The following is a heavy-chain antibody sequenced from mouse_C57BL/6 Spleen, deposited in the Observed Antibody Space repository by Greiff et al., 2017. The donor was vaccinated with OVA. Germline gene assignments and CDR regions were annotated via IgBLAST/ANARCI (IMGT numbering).Heavy chain of an antibody. CDR3: ARRYYGNYYYAMDY. V-gene: IGHV1-82*01. CDR1: GYAFSSSW. D-gene: IGHD2-1*01. J-gene: IGHJ4*01. Sequence: QVQLQQSGPELVKPGASVKISCKASGYAFSSSWMNWVKQRPGKGLEWIGRIYPGDGDTNYNGKFKGKATFTADTSSNTAYMQLSSLTTEDSAIYYCARRYYGNYYYAMDYWGQGTSVTVSS. CDR2: IYPGDGDT.